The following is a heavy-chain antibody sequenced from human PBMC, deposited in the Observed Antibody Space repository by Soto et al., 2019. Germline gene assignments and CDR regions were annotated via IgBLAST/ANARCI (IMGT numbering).Heavy chain of an antibody. J-gene: IGHJ6*03. CDR2: ISGSGGST. Sequence: GGSLRLSCATSGFIFSNYAMSWVRQAPGKGLEWVSSISGSGGSTYYADSVRGRFSISRDNSKNTLYLQMNSLRSEDTAMYYCANGHLTYYYYLDVWGKGTTVTVSS. CDR1: GFIFSNYA. V-gene: IGHV3-23*01. CDR3: ANGHLTYYYYLDV.